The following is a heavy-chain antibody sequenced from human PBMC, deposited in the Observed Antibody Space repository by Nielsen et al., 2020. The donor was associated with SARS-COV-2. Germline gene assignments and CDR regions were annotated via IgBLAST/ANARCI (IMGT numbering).Heavy chain of an antibody. D-gene: IGHD5-18*01. Sequence: GESLKISCAASGFTFSNYVMNWVRQSPGKGLEWVSAISASGASTYYADSVKGRFTISRDNAKNSLYLQMNSLRAEDTAVYYCVRKDTSMGFYYYGMDVWGRGTTVTVSS. CDR1: GFTFSNYV. CDR3: VRKDTSMGFYYYGMDV. CDR2: ISASGAST. J-gene: IGHJ6*02. V-gene: IGHV3-23*01.